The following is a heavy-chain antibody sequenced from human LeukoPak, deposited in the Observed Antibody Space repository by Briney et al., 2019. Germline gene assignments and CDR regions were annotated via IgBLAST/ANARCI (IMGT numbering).Heavy chain of an antibody. V-gene: IGHV4-39*07. D-gene: IGHD1-26*01. CDR1: GGSISSSSYY. Sequence: PSETLSLTCTVSGGSISSSSYYWGWIRQPPGKGLEWIGSIYYSGSTYYNPSLKSRVTISVDKSKNQFSLKLSSVTAADTAVYYCARERRVFQEWELLRWFDPWGQGTLVTVSS. CDR2: IYYSGST. CDR3: ARERRVFQEWELLRWFDP. J-gene: IGHJ5*02.